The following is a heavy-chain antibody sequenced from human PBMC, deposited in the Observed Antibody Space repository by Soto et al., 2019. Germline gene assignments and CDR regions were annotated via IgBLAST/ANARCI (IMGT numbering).Heavy chain of an antibody. Sequence: QVQLVESGGGVVQPGRSLRLSCAASGFTFSSYGMHWVRQAPGKGLEWVAVISYDGSNKYYADSVKGRFTISRDNSKNTXXLQMNSLRAEDTAVYYCAKDLQQLVRRYYYYGMDVWGQGTTVTVSS. CDR3: AKDLQQLVRRYYYYGMDV. D-gene: IGHD6-13*01. CDR1: GFTFSSYG. V-gene: IGHV3-30*18. J-gene: IGHJ6*02. CDR2: ISYDGSNK.